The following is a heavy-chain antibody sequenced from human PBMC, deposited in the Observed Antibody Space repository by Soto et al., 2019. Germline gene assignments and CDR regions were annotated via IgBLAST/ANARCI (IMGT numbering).Heavy chain of an antibody. J-gene: IGHJ3*02. CDR2: INHSGST. V-gene: IGHV4-34*01. CDR3: ARGPGITIFGVVINAFDI. D-gene: IGHD3-3*01. Sequence: SETLSLTCAVYGGSFSGYYWSWIRQPPGQGLEWIGEINHSGSTNYNPSLKSRVTISVDTSKNQFSLKLSSVTAADTAVYYCARGPGITIFGVVINAFDIWGQGTMVTVSS. CDR1: GGSFSGYY.